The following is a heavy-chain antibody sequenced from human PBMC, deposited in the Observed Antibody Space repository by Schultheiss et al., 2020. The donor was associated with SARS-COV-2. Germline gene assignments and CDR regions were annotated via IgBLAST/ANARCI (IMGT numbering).Heavy chain of an antibody. CDR1: GFTFSNYA. Sequence: GGSLRLSCAASGFTFSNYAMSWVRQTPGKGLEWVSAISGSGGSTYYADSVKGRFTISRDNSKNTLYLQMNSLRAEDTAVYYCARASTVTTEADYFDYWGQGTLVTVSS. V-gene: IGHV3-23*01. D-gene: IGHD4-17*01. CDR2: ISGSGGST. CDR3: ARASTVTTEADYFDY. J-gene: IGHJ4*02.